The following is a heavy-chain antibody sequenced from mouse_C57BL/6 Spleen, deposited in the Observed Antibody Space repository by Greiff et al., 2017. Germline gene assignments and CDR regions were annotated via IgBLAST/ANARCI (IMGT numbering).Heavy chain of an antibody. CDR1: GYTFTSYW. J-gene: IGHJ4*01. CDR2: IYPGSGST. D-gene: IGHD1-1*01. Sequence: QVQLQQPGAELVQPGASVKMSCKASGYTFTSYWITWVKQRPGQGLEWIGDIYPGSGSTNYNEKFKSKATLTVDTSSSTAYMQLSSLTSEDSAVYYCARGTVVATGYYYAMDYWGQGTSVTVSS. V-gene: IGHV1-55*01. CDR3: ARGTVVATGYYYAMDY.